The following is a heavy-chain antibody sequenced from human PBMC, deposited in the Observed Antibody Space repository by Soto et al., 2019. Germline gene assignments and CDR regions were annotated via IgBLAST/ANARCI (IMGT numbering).Heavy chain of an antibody. V-gene: IGHV3-23*01. Sequence: GGSLRLSCAASGFTFSIYAMSWVRQAPGKGLEWVSAISGAGGSTYYADSVKGRFTISRDNSKNTLYLQMNSLRAEDTAVFYCAKHLTMNYGMDVWGQGTTVTVSS. CDR1: GFTFSIYA. CDR3: AKHLTMNYGMDV. CDR2: ISGAGGST. J-gene: IGHJ6*02. D-gene: IGHD3-22*01.